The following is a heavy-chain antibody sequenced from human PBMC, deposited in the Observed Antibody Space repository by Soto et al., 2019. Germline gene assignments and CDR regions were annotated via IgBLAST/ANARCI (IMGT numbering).Heavy chain of an antibody. D-gene: IGHD6-6*01. CDR1: GLTFSSWW. J-gene: IGHJ5*02. CDR3: ARSIAARLNWFDP. CDR2: IKQDGSEK. V-gene: IGHV3-7*01. Sequence: GGSLRHSCAVSGLTFSSWWMSWVRQATGKGLEWVANIKQDGSEKYYVDSVKGRFTISRDNAKNSLYLQMNSLRAEDTAVYYCARSIAARLNWFDPWGQGTLVTVSS.